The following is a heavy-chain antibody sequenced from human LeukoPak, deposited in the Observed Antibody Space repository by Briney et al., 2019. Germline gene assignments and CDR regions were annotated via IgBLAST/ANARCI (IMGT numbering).Heavy chain of an antibody. CDR1: GFTFTNYA. V-gene: IGHV3-23*01. CDR2: ISVSGDST. D-gene: IGHD6-13*01. J-gene: IGHJ6*03. Sequence: PGGSLRLSCAASGFTFTNYAMSWVRQAPGKGLEWVSVISVSGDSTNYADSVKGRFTISRDNSKKTLFLQMSSLRAEDTAVYYCARDPDRSTWHLLNFMDVWGKGTTVTVSS. CDR3: ARDPDRSTWHLLNFMDV.